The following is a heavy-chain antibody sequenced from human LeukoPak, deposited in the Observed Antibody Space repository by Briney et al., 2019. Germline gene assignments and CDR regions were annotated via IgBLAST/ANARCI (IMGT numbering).Heavy chain of an antibody. V-gene: IGHV1-69*05. CDR2: IIPIFGTA. CDR3: ARAYYYDSKYYYYMDV. D-gene: IGHD3-22*01. Sequence: SVKVSCKASGGTFGSYAISWVRQAPGQGLEWMGGIIPIFGTANYAQKFQGRVTITTDESTSTAYMELSSLRSEDTAVYYCARAYYYDSKYYYYMDVWGKGTTVTVSS. CDR1: GGTFGSYA. J-gene: IGHJ6*03.